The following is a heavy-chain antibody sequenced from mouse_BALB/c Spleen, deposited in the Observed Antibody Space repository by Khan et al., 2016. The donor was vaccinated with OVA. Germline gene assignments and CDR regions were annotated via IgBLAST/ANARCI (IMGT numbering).Heavy chain of an antibody. Sequence: QVQLQQSGAELTRPGASVKMSCKASGYTFTSYTMHWVKQRPGQGLEWIGYINPVSDYTNYNQNFKEKATLTADNSSSTAYMQLRSLTSEDSAVYYSENGGAYYRSDGWFAYWGQGTLVTVST. CDR2: INPVSDYT. CDR3: ENGGAYYRSDGWFAY. CDR1: GYTFTSYT. J-gene: IGHJ3*01. V-gene: IGHV1-4*01. D-gene: IGHD2-14*01.